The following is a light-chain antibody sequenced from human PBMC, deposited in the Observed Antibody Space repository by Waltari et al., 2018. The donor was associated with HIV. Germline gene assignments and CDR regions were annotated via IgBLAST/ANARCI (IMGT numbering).Light chain of an antibody. V-gene: IGKV4-1*01. J-gene: IGKJ2*01. Sequence: IVMTQSLDFLVESLGERATIKCTINMIVLYSSNNKNYLAWYQQKPGQQPKLLIYWASTRESGVPDRFSGSGSGTDFTLTISSLQAEDVAVYYCHQYYFTPPHTFGQGTKLEIK. CDR2: WAS. CDR3: HQYYFTPPHT. CDR1: MIVLYSSNNKNY.